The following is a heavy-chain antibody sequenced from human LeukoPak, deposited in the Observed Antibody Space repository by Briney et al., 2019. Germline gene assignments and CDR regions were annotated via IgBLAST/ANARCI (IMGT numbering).Heavy chain of an antibody. CDR3: VSDFASRSYYNLFDY. Sequence: GGSLRLPCAASGFTFNFFSMYWVRQSPGKGLEWVAVISYDATNEYYADSVKGRFTISRDDSKSTLYLQMNSLRAEDTAVYYCVSDFASRSYYNLFDYWGQGTLVTVSS. CDR1: GFTFNFFS. J-gene: IGHJ4*02. D-gene: IGHD3-10*01. CDR2: ISYDATNE. V-gene: IGHV3-30*04.